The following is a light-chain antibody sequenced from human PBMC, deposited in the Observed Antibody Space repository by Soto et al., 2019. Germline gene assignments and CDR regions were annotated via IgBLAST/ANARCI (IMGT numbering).Light chain of an antibody. J-gene: IGKJ4*01. CDR3: QQYNNWPLT. CDR1: HRVSSY. V-gene: IGKV3-15*01. Sequence: VMTQSPDTLSVSPGERATLSCRASHRVSSYLAWYQQKPGQAPRLLIYATSTRATGIPARFSGSGSGTEFTLTISSLQSEDFAVYYCQQYNNWPLTFGGGTKVDI. CDR2: ATS.